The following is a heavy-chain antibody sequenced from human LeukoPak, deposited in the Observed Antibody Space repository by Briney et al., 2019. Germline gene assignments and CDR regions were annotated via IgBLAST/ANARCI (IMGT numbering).Heavy chain of an antibody. CDR3: AKDLHYYDSSGYFDY. CDR1: GFTFSSYS. CDR2: ISSSSSTI. V-gene: IGHV3-48*01. Sequence: GGSLRLSCAASGFTFSSYSMNWVRQAPGKGLEWASYISSSSSTIYYADSVKGRFTISRDNAKNSLYLQMNSLRAEDTAVYYCAKDLHYYDSSGYFDYWGQGTLVTVSS. J-gene: IGHJ4*02. D-gene: IGHD3-22*01.